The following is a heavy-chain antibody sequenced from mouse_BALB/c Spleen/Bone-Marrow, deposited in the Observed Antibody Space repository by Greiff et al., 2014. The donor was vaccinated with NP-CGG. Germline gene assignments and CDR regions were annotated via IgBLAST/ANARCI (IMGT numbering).Heavy chain of an antibody. D-gene: IGHD1-2*01. CDR3: ARITTATGAMDY. V-gene: IGHV2-9*02. J-gene: IGHJ4*01. CDR1: GFSLTSYG. Sequence: VQVVESGPGLVAPSQSLSITCTVSGFSLTSYGVHWVRQPPGKGLEWLGVIWADGSTNYNSALMSRLSIRKDNSKSQVFLKMNSLQTDDTAMYYCARITTATGAMDYWGQGTSVTVPS. CDR2: IWADGST.